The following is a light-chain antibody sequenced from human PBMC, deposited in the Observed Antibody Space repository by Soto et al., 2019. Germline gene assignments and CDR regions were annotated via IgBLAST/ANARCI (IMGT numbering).Light chain of an antibody. V-gene: IGKV1-12*01. CDR1: QGISSW. J-gene: IGKJ4*01. Sequence: DIQMTQSPSSVSASVGDRVTITCRASQGISSWVAWYQQKPGKAPNLLIYAASSLQSGVPSRFSGSGSGTEFTLTFSSLQPEDFASYYSQHADTFPLTFGGGTKVEIK. CDR2: AAS. CDR3: QHADTFPLT.